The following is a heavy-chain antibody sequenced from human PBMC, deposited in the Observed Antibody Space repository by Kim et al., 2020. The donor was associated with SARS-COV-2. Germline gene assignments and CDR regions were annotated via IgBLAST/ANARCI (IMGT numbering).Heavy chain of an antibody. J-gene: IGHJ5*02. D-gene: IGHD4-17*01. V-gene: IGHV4-39*01. CDR3: ARRTVTTVVWFDP. Sequence: YDPSPKSRATISVNTSKNQFYLKLSSVTAAGTAVYCCARRTVTTVVWFDPWGQGTLVTVSS.